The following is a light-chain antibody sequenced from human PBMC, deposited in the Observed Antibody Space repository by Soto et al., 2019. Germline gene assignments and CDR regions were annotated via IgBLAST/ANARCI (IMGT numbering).Light chain of an antibody. CDR1: RSNIGTYA. CDR2: RNH. J-gene: IGLJ2*01. CDR3: AAWADSLRAVV. V-gene: IGLV1-44*01. Sequence: QSVLTQSPSASGTPGQRVTISCSGSRSNIGTYAVNWYQQLPGAAPTLLIFRNHQRPSGVPDRFSGSKSATSASLAISGPQSEDEADYYCAAWADSLRAVVFGGGTKLTVL.